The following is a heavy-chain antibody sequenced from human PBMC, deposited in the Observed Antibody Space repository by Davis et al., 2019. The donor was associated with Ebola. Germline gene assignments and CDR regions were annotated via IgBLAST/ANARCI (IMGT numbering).Heavy chain of an antibody. CDR3: ARHHSGYDSFDY. D-gene: IGHD5-12*01. CDR2: IDPSDSYT. V-gene: IGHV5-10-1*01. CDR1: GYDFASYW. J-gene: IGHJ4*02. Sequence: GGSLRLSCQGSGYDFASYWIGWVRQMPGKGLEWMGRIDPSDSYTNYSPSFQGHVTISADKSISTAYLQWSSLKASDTAMYYCARHHSGYDSFDYWGQGTLVTVSS.